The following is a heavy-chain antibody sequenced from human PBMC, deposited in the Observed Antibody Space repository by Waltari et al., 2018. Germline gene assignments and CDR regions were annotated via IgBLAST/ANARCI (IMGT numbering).Heavy chain of an antibody. CDR2: IYYPGRT. D-gene: IGHD3-10*01. CDR3: AREGFGSDYYYGMDV. J-gene: IGHJ6*02. Sequence: QMQLQESGPGLVKPSETLSLNCTVSGGSINSHYWSWIRQSPGKGLEWLGYIYYPGRTTYNPSLASRVTISVDTAKNLFSLNLNSISAADTAVYYCAREGFGSDYYYGMDVWGQGTTVTVSS. V-gene: IGHV4-59*11. CDR1: GGSINSHY.